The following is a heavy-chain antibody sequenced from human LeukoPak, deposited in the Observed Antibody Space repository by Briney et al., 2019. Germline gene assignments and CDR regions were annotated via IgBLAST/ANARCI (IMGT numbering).Heavy chain of an antibody. Sequence: GGSLRLSCAASGFTFDDYAMHWVRQAPGKGLEWVSLISGDGGSTYYADSVKGRFTISRDNSKNSLYLQINSLRADDTALYYCANVGDIQAPLEDYWGQGTLVTVSS. J-gene: IGHJ4*02. CDR2: ISGDGGST. CDR3: ANVGDIQAPLEDY. CDR1: GFTFDDYA. V-gene: IGHV3-43*02. D-gene: IGHD3-10*01.